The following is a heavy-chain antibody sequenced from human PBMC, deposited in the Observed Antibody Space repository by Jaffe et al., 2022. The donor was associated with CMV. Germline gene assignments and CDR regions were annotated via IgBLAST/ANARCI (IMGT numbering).Heavy chain of an antibody. CDR1: GFSLINPNMG. Sequence: QVTLKESGPVLVKPTETLMLTCTVSGFSLINPNMGVSWIRQPPGKALEWLGNIFSNDEKSYSTSLKNSVAISRDTSKSQVVLTMTNVDPVDTATYFCARIVRLVGATFYSDYWGQGSLVTVSS. CDR3: ARIVRLVGATFYSDY. D-gene: IGHD1-26*01. V-gene: IGHV2-26*01. J-gene: IGHJ4*02. CDR2: IFSNDEK.